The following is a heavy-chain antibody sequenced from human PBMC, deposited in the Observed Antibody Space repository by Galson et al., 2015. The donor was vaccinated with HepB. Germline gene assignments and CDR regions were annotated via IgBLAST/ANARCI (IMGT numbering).Heavy chain of an antibody. CDR3: ARVGEIAVAGSFDY. CDR2: ISSSGSTI. Sequence: SLRLSCAASGFTFSSYEMNWVRQAPGKGLEWVSYISSSGSTIFYRDSVKGRFTISRDNAKNSLYLHMNSLRDEDTAVYYCARVGEIAVAGSFDYWGQGTLVTVSS. J-gene: IGHJ4*02. V-gene: IGHV3-48*03. D-gene: IGHD6-19*01. CDR1: GFTFSSYE.